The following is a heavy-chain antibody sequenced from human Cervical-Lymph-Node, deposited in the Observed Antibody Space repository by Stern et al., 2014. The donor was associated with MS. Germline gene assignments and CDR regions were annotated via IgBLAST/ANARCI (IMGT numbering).Heavy chain of an antibody. CDR2: VVRFNGDG. CDR1: GITFSHSA. J-gene: IGHJ5*02. CDR3: ASERYTYYDDQRPPGGFDP. D-gene: IGHD3-3*01. V-gene: IGHV1-58*02. Sequence: QLEQSGPEVKKPGTSVKVSCKASGITFSHSAIQLLRQARGHSPEWIGGVVRFNGDGNYAPRSQERVTITRDMSTSTVYMELRSLRSEDTAIYYCASERYTYYDDQRPPGGFDPWGQGTLVTVSS.